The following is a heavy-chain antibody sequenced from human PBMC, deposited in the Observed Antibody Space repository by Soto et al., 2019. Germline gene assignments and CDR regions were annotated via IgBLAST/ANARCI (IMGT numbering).Heavy chain of an antibody. CDR1: GFSLNNDGLT. V-gene: IGHV2-5*01. J-gene: IGHJ5*01. Sequence: YGRTLVNPTQTLTLTCTFSGFSLNNDGLTVGWIRQPPGQDLELLALIYWNDDKRYTPSLKKRLTVTKDTSKNQVILTMTNMNPVDTATYYFAHSNFEILTGPFDSWGQGAMVTVSS. D-gene: IGHD3-9*01. CDR3: AHSNFEILTGPFDS. CDR2: IYWNDDK.